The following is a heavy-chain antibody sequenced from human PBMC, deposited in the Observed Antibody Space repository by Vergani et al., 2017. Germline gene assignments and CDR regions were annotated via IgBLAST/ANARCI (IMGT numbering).Heavy chain of an antibody. V-gene: IGHV5-51*01. Sequence: EVQLVQSGAEVKKPGESLKISCKGSGYSFTSYWIGWVRQMPGKGLEWMGIIYPGDSDTRYSPSFQGQVTISADKSISTAYLQWSSLKASDTAMYYCARDGCSGGSCYSDPFGYYYYYGMDVWGQGTTVTVSS. CDR1: GYSFTSYW. CDR3: ARDGCSGGSCYSDPFGYYYYYGMDV. CDR2: IYPGDSDT. J-gene: IGHJ6*02. D-gene: IGHD2-15*01.